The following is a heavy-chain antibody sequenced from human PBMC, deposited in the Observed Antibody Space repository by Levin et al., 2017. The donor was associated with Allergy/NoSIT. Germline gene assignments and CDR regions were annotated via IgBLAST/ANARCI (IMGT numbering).Heavy chain of an antibody. CDR1: EFIFSSYT. CDR3: ARTKDRFDYVWGSYRYAPPSN. D-gene: IGHD3-16*02. J-gene: IGHJ4*02. CDR2: ISYDGSNK. V-gene: IGHV3-30-3*01. Sequence: PGGSLRLSCATSEFIFSSYTMHWVRQAPGKGLEWVAVISYDGSNKYYADSVKGRFTISRDNSKDTLFLQMNSLRADDTAVYYCARTKDRFDYVWGSYRYAPPSNWGQGTLVTVSS.